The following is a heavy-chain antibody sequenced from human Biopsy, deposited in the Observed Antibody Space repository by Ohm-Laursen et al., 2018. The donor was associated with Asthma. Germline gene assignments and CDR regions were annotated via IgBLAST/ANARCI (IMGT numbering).Heavy chain of an antibody. D-gene: IGHD1-26*01. Sequence: SQTLSLTCTVSGGSIGTSTYYWGWIRQPPGKGLEWIASIYYSGNTYYNPSLKSRVTISLDTSNNQFSLRRISVTAADTAVYYCARLWEEVDCWGQGTLVTVSS. V-gene: IGHV4-39*01. CDR2: IYYSGNT. CDR3: ARLWEEVDC. CDR1: GGSIGTSTYY. J-gene: IGHJ4*02.